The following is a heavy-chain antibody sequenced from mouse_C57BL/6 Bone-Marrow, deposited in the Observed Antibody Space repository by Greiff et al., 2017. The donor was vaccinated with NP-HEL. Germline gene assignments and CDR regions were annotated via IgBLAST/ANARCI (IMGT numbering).Heavy chain of an antibody. CDR1: GYTFTSYG. V-gene: IGHV1-81*01. CDR2: IYPRSGNT. Sequence: QVHVQQSGAELARPGASVKLSCKASGYTFTSYGISWVKQRTGQGLEWIGEIYPRSGNTYYNEKFKGKATLTADNSSRTAYMELCSLTSEDSAVYFCARLVGLRRYYAMDYWGQGTSVTVSS. D-gene: IGHD2-4*01. CDR3: ARLVGLRRYYAMDY. J-gene: IGHJ4*01.